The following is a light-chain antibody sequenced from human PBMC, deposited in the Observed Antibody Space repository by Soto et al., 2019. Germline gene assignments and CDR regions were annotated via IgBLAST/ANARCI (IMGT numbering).Light chain of an antibody. Sequence: EILLTQSPATLSVSPGETATLSCRASQNVLSDLAWYQQKPGQAPRLLVYGATTRATDAPAKFRGSGSGKEFSLTISSLQYEDFATYYCQQYSSSPRTFGQGSKVEI. CDR1: QNVLSD. V-gene: IGKV3-15*01. J-gene: IGKJ1*01. CDR3: QQYSSSPRT. CDR2: GAT.